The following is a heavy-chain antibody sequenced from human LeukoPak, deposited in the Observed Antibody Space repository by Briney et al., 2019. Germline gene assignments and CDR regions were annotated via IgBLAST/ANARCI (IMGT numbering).Heavy chain of an antibody. CDR1: GFTFSSYA. CDR3: ARSLTMVRAYDY. Sequence: GRSLRLSCAASGFTFSSYAMHWVRQAPGKGLEWVAVISNDGSNKYYADSVKGRFTISRDNSKNTVYLQMNSLRTEDTAVYYCARSLTMVRAYDYWGQGTLVTVSS. V-gene: IGHV3-30*04. D-gene: IGHD3-10*01. CDR2: ISNDGSNK. J-gene: IGHJ4*02.